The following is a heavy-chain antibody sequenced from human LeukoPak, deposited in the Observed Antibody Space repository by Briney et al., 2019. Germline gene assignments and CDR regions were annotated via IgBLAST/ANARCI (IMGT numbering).Heavy chain of an antibody. V-gene: IGHV1-24*01. CDR3: ATVRRVVAGTSFYFDH. CDR1: GYTLTELS. J-gene: IGHJ4*02. Sequence: GASVKVSCKVSGYTLTELSMHWVRQAPGKGLEWMGGFDPEDGETIYAQKFQGRVTMTEDTSTDTAYMELSSLRSEDTAVYYCATVRRVVAGTSFYFDHWGQGTLVTVSS. D-gene: IGHD6-19*01. CDR2: FDPEDGET.